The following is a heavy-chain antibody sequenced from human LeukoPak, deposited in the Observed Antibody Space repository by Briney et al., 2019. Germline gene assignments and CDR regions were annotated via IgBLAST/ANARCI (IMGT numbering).Heavy chain of an antibody. J-gene: IGHJ6*02. D-gene: IGHD1-26*01. V-gene: IGHV4-59*01. Sequence: TSETLSLTCTVSGGSISSYYWSWIRQPPGKGLEWIGYIYYSGSTNYNPSLKSRVTISVDTSKNQFSLKLSSVTAADTAMYYCARSGAYHYYYGMDVWGQGTTVTVSS. CDR3: ARSGAYHYYYGMDV. CDR1: GGSISSYY. CDR2: IYYSGST.